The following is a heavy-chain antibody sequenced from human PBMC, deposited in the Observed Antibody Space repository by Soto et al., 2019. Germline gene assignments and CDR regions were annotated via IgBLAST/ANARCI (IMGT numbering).Heavy chain of an antibody. CDR3: ARELRITTADPPIRRFDY. V-gene: IGHV1-69*13. Sequence: SVKVSCKASGDTFNSYAVNWVRQAPGQGLEWMGGIIPIFGAANYAQKFQGRVTITADESTSTVYMELRSLRSDDTAVFYCARELRITTADPPIRRFDYWGQGTLVTVSS. CDR1: GDTFNSYA. CDR2: IIPIFGAA. J-gene: IGHJ4*02. D-gene: IGHD6-13*01.